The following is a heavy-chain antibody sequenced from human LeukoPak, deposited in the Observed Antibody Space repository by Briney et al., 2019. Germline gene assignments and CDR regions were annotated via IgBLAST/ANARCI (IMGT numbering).Heavy chain of an antibody. CDR1: GYTFTGYY. Sequence: ASVNVSCKASGYTFTGYYMHWVRQAPRQGLEWMGWINPNSGGTNYAQKFQGWVTMTRDTSISTAYMELSRLRSEDTAVYYCARDSALAYYGMDVWGQGTTVTVSS. D-gene: IGHD3-10*01. CDR2: INPNSGGT. V-gene: IGHV1-2*04. J-gene: IGHJ6*02. CDR3: ARDSALAYYGMDV.